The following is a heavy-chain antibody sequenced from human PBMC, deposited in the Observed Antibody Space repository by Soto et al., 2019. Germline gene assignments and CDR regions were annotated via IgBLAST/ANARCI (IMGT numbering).Heavy chain of an antibody. V-gene: IGHV1-18*01. CDR1: GYTFTSYG. J-gene: IGHJ5*02. D-gene: IGHD4-17*01. CDR3: ARSMATTVTTEGFDP. CDR2: ISAYNGNT. Sequence: ASVKVSCKASGYTFTSYGISWVRQAPGQGLEWMGWISAYNGNTNYAQKLQGRVTMTTDASTSTAYMELRSLRSDDTAVYYCARSMATTVTTEGFDPWGQGTLVTVSS.